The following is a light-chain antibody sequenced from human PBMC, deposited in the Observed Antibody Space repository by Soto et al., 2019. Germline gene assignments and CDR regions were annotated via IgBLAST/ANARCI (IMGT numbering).Light chain of an antibody. CDR2: DAY. J-gene: IGKJ5*01. V-gene: IGKV3-11*01. CDR3: QQRHMWPIT. CDR1: QSFRGL. Sequence: EVELSQSPVTLSLSPGKRATLSCRASQSFRGLLAWYQQKPGQAPRLLIYDAYNRATCIPPRFSGSGSGTDFTLTISSLEPEDSAVYYCQQRHMWPITFGQGTRLET.